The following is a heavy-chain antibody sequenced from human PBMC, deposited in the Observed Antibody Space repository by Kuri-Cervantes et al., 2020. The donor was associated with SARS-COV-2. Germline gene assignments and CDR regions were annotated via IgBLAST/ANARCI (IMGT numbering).Heavy chain of an antibody. J-gene: IGHJ4*02. Sequence: SVKVSCKASGGTFSSYTISWVRQAPGQGLEWMGGIIPIFGTASYAQKFQGRVTITADKSTSTAYMELSSLRSEDTAVYYCARDGYNFRFDYWGQGTLVTVSS. V-gene: IGHV1-69*06. D-gene: IGHD5-24*01. CDR1: GGTFSSYT. CDR3: ARDGYNFRFDY. CDR2: IIPIFGTA.